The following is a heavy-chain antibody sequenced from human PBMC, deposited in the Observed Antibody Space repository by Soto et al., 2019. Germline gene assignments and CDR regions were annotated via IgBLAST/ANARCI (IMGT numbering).Heavy chain of an antibody. CDR3: ARRPYCGGDCYSEGGAFDI. D-gene: IGHD2-21*01. Sequence: GESLKISCKGSGYSFTSYWIGWVRQMPGKGLEWMGIIYPGDSDTRYSPSIQGQVTISAAKSISTAYLQWSSLKASDTAMYYCARRPYCGGDCYSEGGAFDIWGQGTMVTVSS. CDR2: IYPGDSDT. CDR1: GYSFTSYW. V-gene: IGHV5-51*01. J-gene: IGHJ3*02.